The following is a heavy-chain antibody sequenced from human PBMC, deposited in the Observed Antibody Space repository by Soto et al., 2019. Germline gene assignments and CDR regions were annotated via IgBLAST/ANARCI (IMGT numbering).Heavy chain of an antibody. J-gene: IGHJ4*02. Sequence: GGSLRLSCAASGFTFSSYGMHWVRQAPGKGLEWVAVISYDGSNKYYADSVKGRFTISRDNSKNTLYLQMNSLRAEDTAVYYCAKEKEEYNWNDFIFDYWGQGTLVTVSS. D-gene: IGHD1-20*01. CDR2: ISYDGSNK. CDR1: GFTFSSYG. V-gene: IGHV3-30*18. CDR3: AKEKEEYNWNDFIFDY.